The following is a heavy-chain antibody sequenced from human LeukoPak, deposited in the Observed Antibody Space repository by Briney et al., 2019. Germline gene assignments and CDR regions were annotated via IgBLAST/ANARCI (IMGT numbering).Heavy chain of an antibody. CDR2: ISYDGSNK. D-gene: IGHD3-22*01. V-gene: IGHV3-30-3*01. CDR3: VRSSYYDSSGYGTFDY. J-gene: IGHJ4*02. Sequence: GGSLRLSCAASGFTFSSYAMHWVRQAPGKGLEWVAVISYDGSNKYYADSVKGRFTISRDNSKNTLYLQMNSLRAEDTAVYYCVRSSYYDSSGYGTFDYWGQGTLVTVSS. CDR1: GFTFSSYA.